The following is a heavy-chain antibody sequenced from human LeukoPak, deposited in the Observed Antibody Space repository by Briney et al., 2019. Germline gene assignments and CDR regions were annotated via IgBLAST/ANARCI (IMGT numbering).Heavy chain of an antibody. CDR2: INPNSGGT. J-gene: IGHJ5*02. Sequence: ASVKVSCKASGYTFTGYYMHWVRQAPGQGLEWMGWINPNSGGTNYAQKFQGRVTMTRDTSISTAYMELSRLRSEDTAVYYCARGAFTIFGVVIIRQWFDPWGQGTLVTVFS. D-gene: IGHD3-3*01. V-gene: IGHV1-2*02. CDR1: GYTFTGYY. CDR3: ARGAFTIFGVVIIRQWFDP.